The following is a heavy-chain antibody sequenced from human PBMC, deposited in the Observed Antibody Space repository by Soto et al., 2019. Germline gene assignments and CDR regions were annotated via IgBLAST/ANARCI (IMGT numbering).Heavy chain of an antibody. J-gene: IGHJ4*02. V-gene: IGHV3-30-3*01. CDR2: ISYDGSNK. Sequence: GGSLRLSCAASGFTFSSYAMHWVRQAPGKGLEWVAVISYDGSNKYYADSVKGRFTISRENSKNTLYLQMNSLRAEDTAVYYCARALRNISLKYSSGWFHGYWGQGTLVTVSS. CDR1: GFTFSSYA. CDR3: ARALRNISLKYSSGWFHGY. D-gene: IGHD6-19*01.